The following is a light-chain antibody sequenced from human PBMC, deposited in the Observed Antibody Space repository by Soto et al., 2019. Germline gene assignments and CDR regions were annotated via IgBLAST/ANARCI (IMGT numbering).Light chain of an antibody. CDR2: DAS. CDR1: QSVNSN. Sequence: EIVMTQSPATLSVSPGETVTLSCRASQSVNSNLAWYQQKPGQAPRLLISDASTRAAGLPARFSGSGSGTEFTLTISCLQSEDFAVYFCQQSNNWPKTFGQGTKVEI. CDR3: QQSNNWPKT. J-gene: IGKJ1*01. V-gene: IGKV3-15*01.